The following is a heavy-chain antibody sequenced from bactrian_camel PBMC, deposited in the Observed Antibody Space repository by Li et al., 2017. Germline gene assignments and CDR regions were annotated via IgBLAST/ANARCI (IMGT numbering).Heavy chain of an antibody. Sequence: QVQLVESGGGSVQAGGSLRLSCAASGYTYSSNSMGWFRQAPGKEREGVAAIWNGGGGTYYAASVKGPFTISKDSAKNTLYLQMQSLKPEDTAMYYCAADVRRSGSYCRTGATAVQKKEGARHFAYWGQGTQVTVS. D-gene: IGHD2*01. CDR1: GYTYSSNS. V-gene: IGHV3-3*01. CDR3: AADVRRSGSYCRTGATAVQKKEGARHFAY. J-gene: IGHJ4*01. CDR2: IWNGGGGT.